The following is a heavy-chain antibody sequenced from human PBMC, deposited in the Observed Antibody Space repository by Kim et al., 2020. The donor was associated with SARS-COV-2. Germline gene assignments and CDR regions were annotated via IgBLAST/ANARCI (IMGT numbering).Heavy chain of an antibody. CDR1: GFTFSSYG. J-gene: IGHJ4*02. CDR2: ISYDGSNK. D-gene: IGHD3-22*01. Sequence: GGSLRLSCAASGFTFSSYGMHWVRQAPGKGLEWVAVISYDGSNKYYADSVKGRFTISRDNSKNTLYLQMNSLRAEDTAVYYCAKDPGYYYDSSGYPFEYYFDYWGQGTLVTVSS. V-gene: IGHV3-30*18. CDR3: AKDPGYYYDSSGYPFEYYFDY.